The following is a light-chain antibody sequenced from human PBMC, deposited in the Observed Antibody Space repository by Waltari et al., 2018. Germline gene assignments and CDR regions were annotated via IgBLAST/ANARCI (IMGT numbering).Light chain of an antibody. J-gene: IGLJ2*01. CDR3: SSYTRRSTLV. V-gene: IGLV2-18*02. CDR2: DVI. CDR1: NSDVGGFNR. Sequence: QSALTQPPSVSGSPGQSVTISCTGTNSDVGGFNRVSWYQQAPGSAPKLIIYDVIKRPSVVPDRFSGSTSGNTASLTISGLQAEDEADYYCSSYTRRSTLVFGGGTKLTVL.